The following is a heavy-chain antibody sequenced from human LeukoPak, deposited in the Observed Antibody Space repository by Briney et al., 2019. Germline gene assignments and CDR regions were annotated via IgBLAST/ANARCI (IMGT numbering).Heavy chain of an antibody. CDR3: ARSEGSGSYFDY. CDR1: GGSINSYY. CDR2: ISYSGST. V-gene: IGHV4-59*12. J-gene: IGHJ4*02. Sequence: PSETLSLTCSVSGGSINSYYWSWIRQPPGKGLEWIGYISYSGSTKSNPSLTSRVTMSLGTSKNQFSLKLSSVTAANTAVYYCARSEGSGSYFDYWGQGTLVTVSS. D-gene: IGHD3-10*01.